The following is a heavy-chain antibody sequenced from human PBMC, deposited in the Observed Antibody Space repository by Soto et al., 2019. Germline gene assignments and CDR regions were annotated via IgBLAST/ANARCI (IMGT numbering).Heavy chain of an antibody. CDR1: GFTFSIYD. CDR3: ARYRSDWVVGS. D-gene: IGHD3-16*02. J-gene: IGHJ4*02. Sequence: EVNLVESGGGLVEPGGSLRLSCAASGFTFSIYDFNWVRQAPGKGLEWVASISSRGTFIYYAESVKGRFTISRDNATNSVYLQMHNLRVEDTAVYYCARYRSDWVVGSWGQGTQVTVSS. V-gene: IGHV3-21*01. CDR2: ISSRGTFI.